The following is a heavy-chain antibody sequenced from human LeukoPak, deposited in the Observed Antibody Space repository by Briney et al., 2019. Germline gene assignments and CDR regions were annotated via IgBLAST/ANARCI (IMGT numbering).Heavy chain of an antibody. D-gene: IGHD3-10*01. V-gene: IGHV3-23*01. J-gene: IGHJ4*02. Sequence: GGSLRLPCAASGFTFSSYGMSWVRQAPGKGLEWVSAISGSGGSTYYADSVKGRFTISRDNSKNTLYLQMNSLRAEDTAVYYCAKLKVRGVIIASFDYWGQGTLVTVSS. CDR2: ISGSGGST. CDR1: GFTFSSYG. CDR3: AKLKVRGVIIASFDY.